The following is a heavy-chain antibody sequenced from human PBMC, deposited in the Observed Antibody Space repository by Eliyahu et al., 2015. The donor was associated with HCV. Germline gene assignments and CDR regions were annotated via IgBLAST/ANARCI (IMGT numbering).Heavy chain of an antibody. CDR3: ARDRVTIFGGSYYYYYGMDV. J-gene: IGHJ6*02. CDR1: GGTFSSXA. D-gene: IGHD3-3*01. Sequence: QVQLVQSGAEVKKPGSSVKDSCKXSGGTFSSXAXRWVRQAPGQGLEWMGGIIPIFGTANYAQKFQGRVTITADESTSTAYMELSSLRSEDTAAYYCARDRVTIFGGSYYYYYGMDVWGQGTTVTVSS. CDR2: IIPIFGTA. V-gene: IGHV1-69*01.